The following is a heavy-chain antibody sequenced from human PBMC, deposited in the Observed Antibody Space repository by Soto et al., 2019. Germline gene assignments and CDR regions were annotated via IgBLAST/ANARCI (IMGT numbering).Heavy chain of an antibody. Sequence: SETLSLTCTVSGASISSYYWSWIRQPPGKGLEWIGYVYYNRSTNYNPSLKSRVTISVDTSKNQFSLKVSSVTAADTAVYYCAITGEFYYYGVDVWGQGTTVTVPS. CDR2: VYYNRST. CDR3: AITGEFYYYGVDV. J-gene: IGHJ6*02. D-gene: IGHD3-16*01. CDR1: GASISSYY. V-gene: IGHV4-59*08.